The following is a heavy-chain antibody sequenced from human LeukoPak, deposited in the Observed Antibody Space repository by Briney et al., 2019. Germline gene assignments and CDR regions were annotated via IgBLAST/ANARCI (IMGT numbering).Heavy chain of an antibody. Sequence: ASVKVSCKASGGTFSSYAISWVRQAPGQGLEWMGGIIPIFGTANYAQKFQGRVTITADESMSTAYKELSSLRSEDTAVYYCARLPYCTNGVCSPAYWGQGTLVTVSS. CDR3: ARLPYCTNGVCSPAY. D-gene: IGHD2-8*01. CDR1: GGTFSSYA. V-gene: IGHV1-69*13. CDR2: IIPIFGTA. J-gene: IGHJ4*02.